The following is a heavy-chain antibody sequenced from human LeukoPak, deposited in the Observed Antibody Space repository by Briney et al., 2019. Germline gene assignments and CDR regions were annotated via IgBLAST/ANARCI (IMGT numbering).Heavy chain of an antibody. Sequence: SETLSLTCTVSGGSISSYYWSWIRQPPGKGLEWIGYIYYSGSTNYNPSLKSRVTISVDTSKNQFSLKLSSVTAADTAVYYCARSFNYYDSSGYYYDGGFDYWGQGTLVTVSS. CDR2: IYYSGST. CDR1: GGSISSYY. CDR3: ARSFNYYDSSGYYYDGGFDY. D-gene: IGHD3-22*01. V-gene: IGHV4-59*01. J-gene: IGHJ4*02.